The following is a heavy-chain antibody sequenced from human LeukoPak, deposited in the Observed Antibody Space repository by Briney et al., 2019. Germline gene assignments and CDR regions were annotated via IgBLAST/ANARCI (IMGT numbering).Heavy chain of an antibody. CDR1: GGTFSSYA. Sequence: ASVKVPCKASGGTFSSYAISWVRQAPGQGLEWMGGIIPIFGTANYAQKFQGRVTITADKSTSTAYMELSSLRSEDTAVYYCANNLEMATISMLTFDIWGQGTMVTVSS. J-gene: IGHJ3*02. D-gene: IGHD5-24*01. CDR2: IIPIFGTA. CDR3: ANNLEMATISMLTFDI. V-gene: IGHV1-69*06.